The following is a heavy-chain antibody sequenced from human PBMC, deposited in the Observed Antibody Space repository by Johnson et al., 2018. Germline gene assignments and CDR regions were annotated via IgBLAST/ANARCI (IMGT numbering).Heavy chain of an antibody. J-gene: IGHJ3*02. CDR1: GFTFSSYG. CDR2: ISYDGSNK. V-gene: IGHV3-30*18. CDR3: AKDWGYCSGGSCYAAFDI. Sequence: QVQLVESGGGVVQPGRSXRLSCAASGFTFSSYGMHWVRQAPGKGLEWVAVISYDGSNKYYADSVKGRFTISRDNSKNTLYLQMNSLRAEDTAVYYCAKDWGYCSGGSCYAAFDIWGQGTMVTVSS. D-gene: IGHD2-15*01.